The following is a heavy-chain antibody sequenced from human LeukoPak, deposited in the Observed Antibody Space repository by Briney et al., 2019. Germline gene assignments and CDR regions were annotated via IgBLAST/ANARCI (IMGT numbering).Heavy chain of an antibody. D-gene: IGHD3-3*01. V-gene: IGHV4-39*07. CDR2: VHLDGRT. J-gene: IGHJ4*02. CDR3: AREGGFYRPLDY. Sequence: PSETLSLTCTVSGGSISSGDHYWSWIRQPPGKGLEWIGEVHLDGRTNYNPSLKSRLIMSVDLPENHISLKLTSVTAADTAVYYCAREGGFYRPLDYSGQGTLVTVSS. CDR1: GGSISSGDHY.